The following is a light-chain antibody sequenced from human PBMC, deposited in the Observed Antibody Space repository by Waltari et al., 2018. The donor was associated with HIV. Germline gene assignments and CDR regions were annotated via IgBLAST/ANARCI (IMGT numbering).Light chain of an antibody. CDR2: GAS. Sequence: EIVMTQSPATLSVSPGERATLSCRASQSLSNTNLAWYQQKPGQAPRLLIHGASTRATVIPARFSGSGSGTEFTRTISSLQSEDSAIYYCQQYNNWPPTFGQGARLEIQ. J-gene: IGKJ2*01. CDR3: QQYNNWPPT. V-gene: IGKV3-15*01. CDR1: QSLSNTN.